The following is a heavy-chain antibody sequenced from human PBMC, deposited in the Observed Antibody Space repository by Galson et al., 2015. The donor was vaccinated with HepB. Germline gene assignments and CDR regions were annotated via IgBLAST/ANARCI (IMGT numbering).Heavy chain of an antibody. Sequence: SLRLSCAASGFTFGNHWMHWVRQAPGKGLVWVSRIKTDGTEISYADSVKGRFTISRDNAKNTLYLLMNSLRVDDTAVYYCVRGHIVGIPMHFDYWGQGTLCTVSS. CDR1: GFTFGNHW. J-gene: IGHJ4*02. CDR3: VRGHIVGIPMHFDY. CDR2: IKTDGTEI. V-gene: IGHV3-74*01. D-gene: IGHD1-26*01.